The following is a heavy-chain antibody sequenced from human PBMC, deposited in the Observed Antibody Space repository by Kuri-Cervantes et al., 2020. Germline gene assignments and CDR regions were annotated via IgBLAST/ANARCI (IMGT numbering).Heavy chain of an antibody. CDR3: ARSRREYSSPEGYYYYGMDV. D-gene: IGHD6-6*01. CDR2: IYSGGST. CDR1: GFTFSAYA. Sequence: GGSLRLSCSASGFTFSAYAMHWVRQAPGKGLERVSVIYSGGSTYYADSVKGRFTISRDNSKNTLYLQMNSLRAEDTAVYYCARSRREYSSPEGYYYYGMDVWGQGTTVTVSS. V-gene: IGHV3-53*01. J-gene: IGHJ6*02.